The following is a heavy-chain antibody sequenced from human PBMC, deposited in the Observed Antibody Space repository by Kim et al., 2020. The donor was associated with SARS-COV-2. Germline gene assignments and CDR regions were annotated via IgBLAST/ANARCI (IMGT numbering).Heavy chain of an antibody. V-gene: IGHV4-39*01. D-gene: IGHD2-2*01. J-gene: IGHJ5*02. CDR1: GGSISSSSYY. Sequence: SETLSLTCTVSGGSISSSSYYWGWIRQPPGKGLEWIGSIYYSGSTYYNPSLKSRVTISVDTSKNQFSLKLSSVTAADTAVYYCARHRGGYCSSTSCPNWFDPWGQGTLVTVSS. CDR2: IYYSGST. CDR3: ARHRGGYCSSTSCPNWFDP.